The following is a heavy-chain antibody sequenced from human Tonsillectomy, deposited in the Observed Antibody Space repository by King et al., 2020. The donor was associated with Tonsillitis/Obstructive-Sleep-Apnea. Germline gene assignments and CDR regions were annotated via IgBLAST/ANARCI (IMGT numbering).Heavy chain of an antibody. CDR3: AREKGSGWSTGVSDY. CDR1: GGTFSSYA. D-gene: IGHD6-19*01. CDR2: IIPIFGTA. V-gene: IGHV1-69*01. J-gene: IGHJ4*02. Sequence: VPLVESGAEVKKPGSSVKVSCKASGGTFSSYAISWVRQAPGQGLEWMGGIIPIFGTANYAQKFPGRVPITAAESTSTAYMELSSLRSEDTAVYYCAREKGSGWSTGVSDYWGQGTLVTVSS.